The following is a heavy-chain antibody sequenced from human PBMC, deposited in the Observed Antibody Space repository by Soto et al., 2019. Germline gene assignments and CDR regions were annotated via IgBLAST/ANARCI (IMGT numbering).Heavy chain of an antibody. CDR1: GFTFSSYA. V-gene: IGHV3-23*01. CDR2: ISGSGGST. Sequence: EVQLLESGGGLVQPGGSLRLSCAASGFTFSSYAMSWVRQAPGKGLEWVSAISGSGGSTYYADSVKGRFTISRDNSKNTLYLQMNSLRAEDTAVYYCAKDAMKGIAVAGDRRYFVYWGQGTLVTVSS. D-gene: IGHD6-19*01. J-gene: IGHJ4*02. CDR3: AKDAMKGIAVAGDRRYFVY.